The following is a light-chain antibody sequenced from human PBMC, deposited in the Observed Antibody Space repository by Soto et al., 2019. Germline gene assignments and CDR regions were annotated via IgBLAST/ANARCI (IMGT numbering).Light chain of an antibody. Sequence: EVVMTQSPDTLSVSPGERATLSCRASQSVSSSLAWYQQKPGQAPRLLIYGASTRATGVPARFSGSGSGPEFTLTISSLQSEDVAVYYCQHFHNWPPWTFGQGTRVEIK. CDR2: GAS. CDR3: QHFHNWPPWT. V-gene: IGKV3-15*01. J-gene: IGKJ1*01. CDR1: QSVSSS.